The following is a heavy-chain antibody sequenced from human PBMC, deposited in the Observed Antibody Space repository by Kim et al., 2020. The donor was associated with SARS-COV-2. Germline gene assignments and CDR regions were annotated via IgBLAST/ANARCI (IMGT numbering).Heavy chain of an antibody. CDR3: ARVEVDLVYYYYYYMDV. Sequence: TGRFTISRDNAKNSLYLQMNILRAEDTAVYYCARVEVDLVYYYYYYMDVWGKGTTVTVSS. V-gene: IGHV3-11*06. D-gene: IGHD5-12*01. J-gene: IGHJ6*03.